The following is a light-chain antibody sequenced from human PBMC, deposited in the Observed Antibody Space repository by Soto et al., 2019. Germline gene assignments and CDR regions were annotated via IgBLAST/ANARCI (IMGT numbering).Light chain of an antibody. V-gene: IGKV3-15*01. CDR2: HVS. CDR1: QSVSSN. J-gene: IGKJ2*01. Sequence: EIVMTQSPATLSVSPGERATLSCRASQSVSSNLAWYQQKPGQAPRLLVYHVSTRATGIPARFSGSGSGTDFTLTISSLQSEDFAVYYCQQYNNWPPNTFGQGTKLEIK. CDR3: QQYNNWPPNT.